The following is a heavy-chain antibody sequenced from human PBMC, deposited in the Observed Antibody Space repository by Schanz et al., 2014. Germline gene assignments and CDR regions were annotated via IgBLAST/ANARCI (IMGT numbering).Heavy chain of an antibody. J-gene: IGHJ5*02. CDR3: ARDRRRYCSTASCLHDNWFDP. CDR2: INPSGGST. CDR1: GYTFTSDS. D-gene: IGHD2-2*01. V-gene: IGHV1-46*01. Sequence: QVQLIQSGAEVKKPGASVKVSCKASGYTFTSDSMHWVRQAPGQGLEWMGMINPSGGSTTYAQKLQGRVTMTTDTSTSTAYMELRSLRSDDTAVYYCARDRRRYCSTASCLHDNWFDPWGQGTLXIVSS.